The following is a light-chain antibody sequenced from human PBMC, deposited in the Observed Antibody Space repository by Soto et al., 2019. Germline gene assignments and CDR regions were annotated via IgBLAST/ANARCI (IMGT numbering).Light chain of an antibody. V-gene: IGKV1-39*01. CDR3: QQRSKWRIT. J-gene: IGKJ5*01. CDR1: QSIGGF. Sequence: DIQMTQSPSPLSVSVGDRVTITCRASQSIGGFLNWYQQKLGKAPKLLIYAASSLQSGVPSRFSGSGSGTDFTLTISSLEPEDFAVYYCQQRSKWRITVGQGRRLEIK. CDR2: AAS.